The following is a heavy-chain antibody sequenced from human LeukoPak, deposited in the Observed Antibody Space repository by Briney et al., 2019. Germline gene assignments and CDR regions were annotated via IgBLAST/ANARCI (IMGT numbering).Heavy chain of an antibody. Sequence: GGSLRLSCAASGFTFSSYWMSWVRQAPGNWLEWVANIKQDGSEKYYVDSVKGRFTISRDNAKNSLYLQMNSLRAEDTAVYYCARDLGSSWYSSDYWGQGTLVTVSS. V-gene: IGHV3-7*01. CDR1: GFTFSSYW. J-gene: IGHJ4*02. CDR3: ARDLGSSWYSSDY. D-gene: IGHD6-13*01. CDR2: IKQDGSEK.